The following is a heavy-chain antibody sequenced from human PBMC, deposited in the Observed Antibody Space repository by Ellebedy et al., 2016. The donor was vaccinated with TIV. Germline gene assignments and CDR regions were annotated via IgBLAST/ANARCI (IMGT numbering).Heavy chain of an antibody. Sequence: SETLSLXXTVSGGSISSSSYYWGWIRQPPGKGLEWIGNIYYSGSTYYNPTLKSRVTISVDTSKNQFSLKLSSVTAADTAVYYCARNRGRAMAGWGQGTLVTVSS. CDR3: ARNRGRAMAG. J-gene: IGHJ4*02. V-gene: IGHV4-39*01. CDR2: IYYSGST. D-gene: IGHD5-18*01. CDR1: GGSISSSSYY.